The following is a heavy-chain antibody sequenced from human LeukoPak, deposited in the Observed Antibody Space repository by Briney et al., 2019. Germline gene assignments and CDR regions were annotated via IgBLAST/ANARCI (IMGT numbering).Heavy chain of an antibody. J-gene: IGHJ4*02. Sequence: GGSLRLSCAASGFTFSSYAMSWVRQAPGKGLEWVSAISGSGGSTYYADSVKGRFTTSRDNSKNTLYLQMNSLRAEDTAVYYCARGVYIAAAQYAYWGQGTLVTVSS. D-gene: IGHD6-13*01. CDR2: ISGSGGST. CDR1: GFTFSSYA. CDR3: ARGVYIAAAQYAY. V-gene: IGHV3-23*01.